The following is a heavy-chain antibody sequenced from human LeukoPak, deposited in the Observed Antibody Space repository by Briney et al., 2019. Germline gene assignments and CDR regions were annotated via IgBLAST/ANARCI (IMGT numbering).Heavy chain of an antibody. CDR1: GYTFTGYY. Sequence: ASVKVSCKASGYTFTGYYMHWVRQAPGQGLEWMGWINPNSGGTNYAQKFQGRVTMTRDTSISTAYVELSRLRSDDTAVYYCARRDYDSSGYTFDYWGQGTLVTVSS. J-gene: IGHJ4*02. CDR3: ARRDYDSSGYTFDY. CDR2: INPNSGGT. V-gene: IGHV1-2*02. D-gene: IGHD3-22*01.